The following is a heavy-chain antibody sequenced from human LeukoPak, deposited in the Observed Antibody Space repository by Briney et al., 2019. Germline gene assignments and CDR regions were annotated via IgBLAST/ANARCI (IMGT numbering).Heavy chain of an antibody. J-gene: IGHJ6*03. Sequence: GGSLRLSCAASGFTFSSYAMSWVRQAPGKGLEWVSAISGSGGSTYYADSVKGRFTISRDNSKNTLYLQMNSLRAEDTAVYYCATGGGWEASFGVVTHIDVWGKGTTVTVSS. CDR3: ATGGGWEASFGVVTHIDV. CDR2: ISGSGGST. V-gene: IGHV3-23*01. CDR1: GFTFSSYA. D-gene: IGHD3-3*01.